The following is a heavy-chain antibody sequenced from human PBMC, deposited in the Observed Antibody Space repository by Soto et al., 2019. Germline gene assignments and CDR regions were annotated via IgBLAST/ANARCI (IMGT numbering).Heavy chain of an antibody. V-gene: IGHV3-33*01. CDR1: GFTFSRYG. Sequence: QVQLVESGGGVVQPGRSLRLSCAASGFTFSRYGMHWVRQAPGKGLEWVAVIWYDGSNKYYADSVKGRFTISRDNYKNTLYLQMNSLRAEDTAVYYCARDLSVFRYFDWLPIYWGQGTLVTVSS. D-gene: IGHD3-9*01. CDR3: ARDLSVFRYFDWLPIY. J-gene: IGHJ4*02. CDR2: IWYDGSNK.